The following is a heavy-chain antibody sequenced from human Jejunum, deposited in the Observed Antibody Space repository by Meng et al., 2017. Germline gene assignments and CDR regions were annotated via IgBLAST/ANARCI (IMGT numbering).Heavy chain of an antibody. CDR2: IDHSGRT. J-gene: IGHJ4*02. CDR3: ARGVGDIRVGFDY. D-gene: IGHD5-12*01. V-gene: IGHV4-4*02. Sequence: VHLQESGPGLVEPSGTLSPTCEVSGDSISITNWWDWLRQRPGKGLEWIGEIDHSGRTNFNPDLESRVTISVDESKNQFSLTLNSVTAADTSVYYCARGVGDIRVGFDYWGQGILVTVSS. CDR1: GDSISITNW.